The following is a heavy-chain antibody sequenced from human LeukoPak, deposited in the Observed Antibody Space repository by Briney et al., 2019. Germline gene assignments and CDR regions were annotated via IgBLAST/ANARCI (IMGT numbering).Heavy chain of an antibody. Sequence: PSETLSLTCSVSGDSISSRSYYWGWIRQPPGKGLEWIGSIHYSGSTYYNPSLKSRVTISVDTSKNQFSLKLSSVTAADTAVYYCARRSVAGFFDYWGQGTLVTVSS. V-gene: IGHV4-39*01. CDR1: GDSISSRSYY. CDR3: ARRSVAGFFDY. D-gene: IGHD6-19*01. J-gene: IGHJ4*02. CDR2: IHYSGST.